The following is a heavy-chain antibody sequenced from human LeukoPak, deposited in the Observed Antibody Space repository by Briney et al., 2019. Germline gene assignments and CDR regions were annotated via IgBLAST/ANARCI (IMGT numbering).Heavy chain of an antibody. CDR1: GGSFSGYY. J-gene: IGHJ5*02. D-gene: IGHD3-10*01. CDR3: ARGVLLWFGEPGPFDP. CDR2: INHSGST. Sequence: LETLSLTCAVYGGSFSGYYWSWIRQPPEKGLEWIGEINHSGSTNYNPSLKSRVTISVDTSKNQFSLKLSSVTAADTAVYYCARGVLLWFGEPGPFDPWGQGTLVTVSS. V-gene: IGHV4-34*01.